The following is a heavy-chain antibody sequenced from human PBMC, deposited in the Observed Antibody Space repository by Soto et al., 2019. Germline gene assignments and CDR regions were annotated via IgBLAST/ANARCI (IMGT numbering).Heavy chain of an antibody. Sequence: GGSLRLSCGASGFTFSSYGMHWVRQAPGKGLEWVAVIWYDGSNKYYADSVKGRFTISRDNSKNTLYLQMNSLRAEDTAVYYCAREEDLYCTNGVCSNWFDPWGQGTLVTVSS. V-gene: IGHV3-33*01. CDR2: IWYDGSNK. J-gene: IGHJ5*02. CDR3: AREEDLYCTNGVCSNWFDP. D-gene: IGHD2-8*01. CDR1: GFTFSSYG.